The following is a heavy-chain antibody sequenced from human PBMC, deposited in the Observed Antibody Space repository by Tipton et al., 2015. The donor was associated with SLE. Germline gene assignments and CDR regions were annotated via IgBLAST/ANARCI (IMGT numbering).Heavy chain of an antibody. Sequence: QSGAEVKKPGASVKVSCKASGDTLNTYDINWVRQAPGQGLEWMGWMNPISGNSGHAQKFQGRVTMTRNTSISTAYMELNSLRSEDTAVYYCARSKGRFDPWGQGTLVTVSS. CDR2: MNPISGNS. D-gene: IGHD5/OR15-5a*01. CDR1: GDTLNTYD. CDR3: ARSKGRFDP. V-gene: IGHV1-8*02. J-gene: IGHJ5*02.